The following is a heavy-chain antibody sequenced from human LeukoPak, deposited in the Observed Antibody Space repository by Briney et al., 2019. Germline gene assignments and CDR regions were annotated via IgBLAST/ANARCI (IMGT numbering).Heavy chain of an antibody. CDR3: ARPSPITIGSTTHYYMDV. J-gene: IGHJ6*03. D-gene: IGHD2-2*01. Sequence: ASVKVPCKASGYTFTGYYMHWVRQAPGQGLEWMGWINPNSGGTNYAQKFQGRVTMTRDTSISTAYMELSRLRSDDTAVYYCARPSPITIGSTTHYYMDVWGKGTTVTVPS. V-gene: IGHV1-2*02. CDR2: INPNSGGT. CDR1: GYTFTGYY.